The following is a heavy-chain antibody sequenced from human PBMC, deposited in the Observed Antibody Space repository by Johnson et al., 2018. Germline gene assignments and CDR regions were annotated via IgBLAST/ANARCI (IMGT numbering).Heavy chain of an antibody. CDR1: GGTFTSYY. D-gene: IGHD6-19*01. CDR2: INPSGGST. V-gene: IGHV1-46*01. Sequence: QVQLVQSGAEVKKPGSSVKVSCKASGGTFTSYYMHWVRQAPGQGLEWMGIINPSGGSTSYAQTFQGRVPLTRDTSTSTVYMELSSLRSEYTGVYYCARGDSSGWYDGYFQHWGQGTLVTVSS. J-gene: IGHJ1*01. CDR3: ARGDSSGWYDGYFQH.